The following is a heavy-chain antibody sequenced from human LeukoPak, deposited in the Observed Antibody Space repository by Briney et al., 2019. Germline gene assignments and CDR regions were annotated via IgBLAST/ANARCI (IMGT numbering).Heavy chain of an antibody. V-gene: IGHV3-23*01. CDR2: ISGSGGST. CDR3: AKDFHRNSYYFDY. Sequence: GGSLKLSCAASGFTFSSYAMSWVRQAPGKGLEWVSAISGSGGSTYYADSVKGRFTISRDNSKNTLYLQMNSLRAEDTAVYYCAKDFHRNSYYFDYWGQGTLVTVSS. D-gene: IGHD4-23*01. CDR1: GFTFSSYA. J-gene: IGHJ4*02.